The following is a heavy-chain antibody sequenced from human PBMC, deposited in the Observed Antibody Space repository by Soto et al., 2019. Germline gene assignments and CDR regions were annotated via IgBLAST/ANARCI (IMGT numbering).Heavy chain of an antibody. V-gene: IGHV3-11*01. CDR1: RFTFSDFK. CDR3: ARDQEVATGGRDAFDI. D-gene: IGHD5-12*01. J-gene: IGHJ3*02. CDR2: ISSSGGSI. Sequence: QVQLVESGGGLVKPGGSLRLSCAASRFTFSDFKMTWIRQAPGRGLEWVSYISSSGGSIYYADSVKGRFTISRDKAKKSLYLQMNHLRGEDTAGYYCARDQEVATGGRDAFDIWGQGTMVTVSS.